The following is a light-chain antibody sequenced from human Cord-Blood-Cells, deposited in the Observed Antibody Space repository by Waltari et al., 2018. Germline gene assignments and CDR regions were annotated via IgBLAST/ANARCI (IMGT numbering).Light chain of an antibody. CDR2: RDS. CDR3: QAWDSSTVV. V-gene: IGLV3-1*01. J-gene: IGLJ2*01. Sequence: SYELTQPPSVSVSPGQTASITCSGDQLGDKYACWYQQKPGQSPVLVIYRDSKRPSGSPERLSGSNSGNTATLTISGTQAMDEADYYCQAWDSSTVVFGGGTKLTVL. CDR1: QLGDKY.